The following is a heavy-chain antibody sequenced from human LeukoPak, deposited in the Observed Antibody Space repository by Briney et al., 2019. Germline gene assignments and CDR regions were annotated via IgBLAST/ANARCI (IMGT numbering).Heavy chain of an antibody. CDR1: GGSFSGYY. Sequence: SETLSLTCAVYGGSFSGYYWSWMRQPPGKGLEWIGEINHSGSTNYNPSLKSRVTISVDTSKNQFSLKLSSVTAADSAVFYCARGNALGFSLYYYYYMDVWGKGTTVTVSS. CDR2: INHSGST. V-gene: IGHV4-34*01. D-gene: IGHD3-3*01. CDR3: ARGNALGFSLYYYYYMDV. J-gene: IGHJ6*03.